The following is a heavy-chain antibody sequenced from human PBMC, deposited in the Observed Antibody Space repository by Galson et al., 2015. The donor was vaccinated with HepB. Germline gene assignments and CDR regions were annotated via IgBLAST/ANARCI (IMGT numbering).Heavy chain of an antibody. CDR3: ASGGTAIPFDY. Sequence: SLRLSCAASGFTFSSYGMHWVRQAPGKGLEWVAVISYDGSNKYYADSVKGRFTISRDNSKNTLYLQMNSLRAEDTAVYYCASGGTAIPFDYWGQGTLVTVSS. D-gene: IGHD2-21*02. CDR1: GFTFSSYG. V-gene: IGHV3-30*03. CDR2: ISYDGSNK. J-gene: IGHJ4*02.